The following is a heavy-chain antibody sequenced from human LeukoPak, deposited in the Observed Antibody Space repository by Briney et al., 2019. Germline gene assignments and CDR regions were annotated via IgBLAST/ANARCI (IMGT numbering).Heavy chain of an antibody. CDR2: INHSGST. V-gene: IGHV4-34*01. CDR3: ARVVGGMSNAFDI. CDR1: GGSFSGYY. D-gene: IGHD3-16*01. J-gene: IGHJ3*02. Sequence: PSETLSLTCAVYGGSFSGYYWSWIRQPPGKGLEWIGEINHSGSTNYNPSLKSRVTISVDTSKNQFSLKLTSVTAADTAVYYCARVVGGMSNAFDIWGQGTMVTVSS.